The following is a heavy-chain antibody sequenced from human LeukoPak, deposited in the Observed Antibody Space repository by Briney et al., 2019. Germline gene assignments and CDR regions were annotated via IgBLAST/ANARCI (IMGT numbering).Heavy chain of an antibody. CDR1: GGSFSGYY. V-gene: IGHV4-34*01. CDR2: INHSGST. J-gene: IGHJ4*02. D-gene: IGHD2-15*01. Sequence: PSETLSLTCAVYGGSFSGYYWSWIRQPPGKGLEWIGEINHSGSTNYNPSLKSRVTISVDTSKNQFSLKLSSVTAADTAVYYCARRLRRGYYFDYWGQGTLVTVSS. CDR3: ARRLRRGYYFDY.